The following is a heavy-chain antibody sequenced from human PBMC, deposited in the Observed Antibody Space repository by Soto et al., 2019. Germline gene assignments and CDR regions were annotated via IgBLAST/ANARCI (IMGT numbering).Heavy chain of an antibody. Sequence: QITLKESGPTLVKPTQTLTLTCTFSGFSLSTSGVGVGWIRQPPGKALEWLALIYWNDDKRYSPSLKSRLTITKDTSKNQVVLTVTNLDPVDTATYYCAHMILWFGEFTEYYFDYWGQGTLVTVSS. CDR1: GFSLSTSGVG. CDR3: AHMILWFGEFTEYYFDY. V-gene: IGHV2-5*01. CDR2: IYWNDDK. J-gene: IGHJ4*02. D-gene: IGHD3-10*01.